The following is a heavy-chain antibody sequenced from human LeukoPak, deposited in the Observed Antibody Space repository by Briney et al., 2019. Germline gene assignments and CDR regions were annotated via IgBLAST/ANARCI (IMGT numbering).Heavy chain of an antibody. CDR1: GYTFTSYG. V-gene: IGHV1-18*01. Sequence: GASVKVSCKASGYTFTSYGISWVRQAPGQGLEWMGWISAYNGNTNYAQKFQGRVTMTEDTSTDTAYMELSSLRSEDTAVYYCATDLRNSGSYFGYYYGMDVWGQGTTVTVSS. CDR2: ISAYNGNT. CDR3: ATDLRNSGSYFGYYYGMDV. D-gene: IGHD1-26*01. J-gene: IGHJ6*02.